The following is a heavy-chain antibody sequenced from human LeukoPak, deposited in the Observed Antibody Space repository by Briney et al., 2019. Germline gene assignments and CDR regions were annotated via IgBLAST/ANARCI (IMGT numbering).Heavy chain of an antibody. CDR3: ARGVVGATSGFDY. V-gene: IGHV3-64*01. J-gene: IGHJ4*02. D-gene: IGHD1-26*01. CDR1: GFTFSSYA. Sequence: GGSLRLSCAASGFTFSSYAMHWVRQAPGKGLEYVSAISSNGGSTYYANSVKGRFTISGDNSKNTLYLQMGSLRAEDMAVYYCARGVVGATSGFDYWGQGTLVTVSS. CDR2: ISSNGGST.